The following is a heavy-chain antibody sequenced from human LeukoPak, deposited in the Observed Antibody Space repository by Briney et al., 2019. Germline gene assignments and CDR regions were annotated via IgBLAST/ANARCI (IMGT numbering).Heavy chain of an antibody. CDR1: GFTFSSYA. D-gene: IGHD6-19*01. V-gene: IGHV3-23*01. Sequence: GGSLRLSCVASGFTFSSYAMSWVRQAPGKGLEWVSAISASGGSTYYADSVKGRFIISRDNSKNMLYLQMNILRAEDTAVYYCAKNLQWLDYDYWGQGTLVTVSS. CDR3: AKNLQWLDYDY. CDR2: ISASGGST. J-gene: IGHJ4*02.